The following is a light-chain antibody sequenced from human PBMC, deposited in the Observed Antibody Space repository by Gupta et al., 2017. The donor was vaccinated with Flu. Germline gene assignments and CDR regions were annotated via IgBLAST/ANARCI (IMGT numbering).Light chain of an antibody. CDR3: QQYNNWPPLWG. J-gene: IGKJ1*01. CDR2: GAS. V-gene: IGKV3-15*01. Sequence: EIVMTQSPATLSVSPGERATFPCRASQSVSSNLAWYQQKPGQAPRLPIYGASTRATGIPARFSGSGSGTEFTLTISSLQSEDFAVYYCQQYNNWPPLWGFGQGTKVEIK. CDR1: QSVSSN.